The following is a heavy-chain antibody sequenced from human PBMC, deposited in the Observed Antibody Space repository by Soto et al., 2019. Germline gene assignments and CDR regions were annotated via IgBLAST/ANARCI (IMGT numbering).Heavy chain of an antibody. Sequence: PGESLKISCKGSGYSFTSYWISWVRQMPGKGLEWMGRIDPSDSYTNYSPSFQGHVTISADKSISTAYLQWSSLKASDTAMYYCARHVDWVRIVRAPKVNWYDPWGQGTLVTVSS. J-gene: IGHJ5*02. D-gene: IGHD3-10*01. V-gene: IGHV5-10-1*01. CDR3: ARHVDWVRIVRAPKVNWYDP. CDR2: IDPSDSYT. CDR1: GYSFTSYW.